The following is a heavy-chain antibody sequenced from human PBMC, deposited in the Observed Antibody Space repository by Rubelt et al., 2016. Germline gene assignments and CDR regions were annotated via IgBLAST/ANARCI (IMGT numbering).Heavy chain of an antibody. CDR1: GYTFTGYY. V-gene: IGHV1-2*06. J-gene: IGHJ4*02. D-gene: IGHD4-17*01. CDR2: INPNSGGT. Sequence: QVQLVQSGAEVKKPGASVKVSCKASGYTFTGYYMHWVRQAPGQGLEWMGRINPNSGGTNYSQKFQGMVTMTRDTSISTAYMELSRLRSDETAVYYCARAQYSYGDYSGYWGQGTLVTVSS. CDR3: ARAQYSYGDYSGY.